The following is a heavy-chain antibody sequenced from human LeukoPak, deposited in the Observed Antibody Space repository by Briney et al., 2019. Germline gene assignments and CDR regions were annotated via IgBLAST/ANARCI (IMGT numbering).Heavy chain of an antibody. D-gene: IGHD4-17*01. CDR2: ISGSGGST. CDR1: GFPFSSYV. V-gene: IGHV3-23*01. CDR3: ASTPLSDYGDPYFDY. Sequence: GGSLRLSCAASGFPFSSYVMTWVRQAPGKGLEWVSAISGSGGSTYYADSVKGRFTISRDNSKNTLYLQMNSLRAEDTAVYYCASTPLSDYGDPYFDYWGQGTLVTVSS. J-gene: IGHJ4*02.